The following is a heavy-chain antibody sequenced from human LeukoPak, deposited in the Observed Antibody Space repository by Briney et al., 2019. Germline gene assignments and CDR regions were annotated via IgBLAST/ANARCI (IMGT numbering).Heavy chain of an antibody. CDR3: ARDKVVGATHFDY. CDR2: IQQDGSEK. Sequence: GGSLRLSCAASGFTFSTYWMSWVRQAPGKGLEWVANIQQDGSEKYYVDSVKGRFTISRDNAKNSLYLQMNSLRAEDTAVYYCARDKVVGATHFDYWGQGTLVTVSS. CDR1: GFTFSTYW. J-gene: IGHJ4*02. D-gene: IGHD1-26*01. V-gene: IGHV3-7*01.